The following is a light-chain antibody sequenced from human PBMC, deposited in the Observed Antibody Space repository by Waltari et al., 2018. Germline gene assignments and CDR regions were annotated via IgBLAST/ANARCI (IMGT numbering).Light chain of an antibody. CDR2: RNN. V-gene: IGLV10-54*04. Sequence: QAGLTQPPSVSKDLRQTATLTCTGNSNNVGNQGAAWLQQHQGHPPKLLSYRNNNRPSGISERFSASTSGNTASLTISGLQPEDEADYCCSAWDSSLSAWVFGGGTKLTVL. J-gene: IGLJ3*02. CDR1: SNNVGNQG. CDR3: SAWDSSLSAWV.